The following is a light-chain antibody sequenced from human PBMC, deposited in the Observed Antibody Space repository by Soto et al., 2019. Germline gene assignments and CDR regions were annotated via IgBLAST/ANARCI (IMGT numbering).Light chain of an antibody. CDR1: QIVSSY. Sequence: EIVLTQSPATLSLSPGERATLSCRASQIVSSYLAWYQQRPGQAPRLLIYDASNRATGVPARFSGSRSGTEFTLTISSLQSEDFAVYYCQQYHNLWTFGQGTKVDIK. J-gene: IGKJ1*01. V-gene: IGKV3D-15*01. CDR2: DAS. CDR3: QQYHNLWT.